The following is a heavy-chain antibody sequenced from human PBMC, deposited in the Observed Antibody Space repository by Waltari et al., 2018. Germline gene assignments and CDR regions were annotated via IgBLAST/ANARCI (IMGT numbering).Heavy chain of an antibody. CDR3: AKPAGDYDFWSGPVYFDY. V-gene: IGHV3-33*06. J-gene: IGHJ4*02. D-gene: IGHD3-3*01. Sequence: QVQLVESGGGVVQPGRSLRLSCAASGFTFSSYGMHWVRPAPGKGLEWVAVIWYDGSNKYYADSVKGRFTISRDNSKNTLYLQMNSLRAEDTAVYYCAKPAGDYDFWSGPVYFDYWGQGTLVTVSS. CDR1: GFTFSSYG. CDR2: IWYDGSNK.